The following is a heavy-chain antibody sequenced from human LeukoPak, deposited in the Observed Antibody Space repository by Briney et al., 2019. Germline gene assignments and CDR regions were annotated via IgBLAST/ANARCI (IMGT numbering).Heavy chain of an antibody. J-gene: IGHJ4*02. Sequence: PSETLSFTCTVSGGSINISDYYWGWIRQPPGKGLEWIGSMHYSGSTYYNPSLKSRVTISVDTSKNRFSLKVSSVTAADTAVYYCARRGTIDSGRPWNWGQGTLVTVSS. D-gene: IGHD1-26*01. CDR2: MHYSGST. V-gene: IGHV4-39*01. CDR3: ARRGTIDSGRPWN. CDR1: GGSINISDYY.